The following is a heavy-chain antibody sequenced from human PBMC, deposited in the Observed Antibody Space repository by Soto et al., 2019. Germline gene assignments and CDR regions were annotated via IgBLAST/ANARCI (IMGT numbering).Heavy chain of an antibody. CDR2: IRSKAYGGTT. V-gene: IGHV3-49*03. J-gene: IGHJ5*02. CDR3: TRGLSELWFGELLHWFDP. Sequence: SLRLSCTASGFTFGDYAMSWFRQAPGKGLEWVGFIRSKAYGGTTEYAASVKGRFTISRDDSKSIAYLQMNSLKTEYTAVYYCTRGLSELWFGELLHWFDPWGQGTLVTVSS. D-gene: IGHD3-10*01. CDR1: GFTFGDYA.